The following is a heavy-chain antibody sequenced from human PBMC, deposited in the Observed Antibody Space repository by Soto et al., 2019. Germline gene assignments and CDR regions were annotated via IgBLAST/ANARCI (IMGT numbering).Heavy chain of an antibody. D-gene: IGHD6-13*01. V-gene: IGHV4-34*01. CDR1: GASFSGSH. CDR3: ARVSPDSSTRYTGAFDY. J-gene: IGHJ4*02. Sequence: QVQLQQWGAGLLKPSETLSLTCAVYGASFSGSHWSWIRQPPGKGLEWIGEIHHTGTTKYNPSLKRRVTISVDTSKNQFSLRLRSVAATDTAVYYCARVSPDSSTRYTGAFDYWGQGTLATVS. CDR2: IHHTGTT.